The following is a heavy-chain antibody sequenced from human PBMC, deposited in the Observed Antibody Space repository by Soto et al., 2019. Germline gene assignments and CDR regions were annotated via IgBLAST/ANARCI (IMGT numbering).Heavy chain of an antibody. CDR1: GFTFSSYA. J-gene: IGHJ6*02. Sequence: GGSLRLSCAASGFTFSSYAMSWVRQAPGKGLEWVSAISGSGGSTYYADSVKGRFTISRDNSKNTLYLQMNSLRAEDTAVYYCAKDHMGYCSSTSCYPSHYYYYGMDVWGQGTTVTVSS. CDR3: AKDHMGYCSSTSCYPSHYYYYGMDV. CDR2: ISGSGGST. D-gene: IGHD2-2*01. V-gene: IGHV3-23*01.